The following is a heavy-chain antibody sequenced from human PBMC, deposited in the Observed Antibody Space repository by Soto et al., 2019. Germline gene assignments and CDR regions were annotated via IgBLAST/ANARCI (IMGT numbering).Heavy chain of an antibody. CDR2: ISYDGSYT. Sequence: GGSLRLSCAASGFTFNTYTMHWVRQAPGKGLEWVLVISYDGSYTSYADSVKGRFTISRDNSKNTLYLQMNSLRAEDTAIYYCARVRGNTAMVTDDYWGQGTPVTVSS. D-gene: IGHD5-18*01. CDR1: GFTFNTYT. V-gene: IGHV3-30*04. J-gene: IGHJ4*02. CDR3: ARVRGNTAMVTDDY.